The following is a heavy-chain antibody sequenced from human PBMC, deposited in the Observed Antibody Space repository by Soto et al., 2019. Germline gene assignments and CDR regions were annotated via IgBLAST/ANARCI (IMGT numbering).Heavy chain of an antibody. CDR2: IYYSGNT. CDR1: GGSISSSSYY. V-gene: IGHV4-39*01. Sequence: SETLSLTCTVSGGSISSSSYYWGWIRQPPGKGLEWIGSIYYSGNTYYNPSLKSRATISEDTSKNQFSLKLSSVTAADTAAYYCARARAAGGQYFFDYWGQGTLVTVSS. J-gene: IGHJ4*02. CDR3: ARARAAGGQYFFDY. D-gene: IGHD6-13*01.